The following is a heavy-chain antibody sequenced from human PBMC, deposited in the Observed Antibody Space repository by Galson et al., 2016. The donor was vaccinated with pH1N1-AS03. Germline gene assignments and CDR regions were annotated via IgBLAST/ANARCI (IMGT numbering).Heavy chain of an antibody. CDR1: GDSISIDY. CDR2: THTSGSS. V-gene: IGHV4-4*07. Sequence: ETLSLTCTVSGDSISIDYWSWIWQSAGRGLEWIGRTHTSGSSNYNPSLKGRVTMSIDRSKNEISLKVTSVTAADTAVYYCSSEALYSSVDCFDLWGQGTQVTVSS. J-gene: IGHJ4*02. D-gene: IGHD2-2*02. CDR3: SSEALYSSVDCFDL.